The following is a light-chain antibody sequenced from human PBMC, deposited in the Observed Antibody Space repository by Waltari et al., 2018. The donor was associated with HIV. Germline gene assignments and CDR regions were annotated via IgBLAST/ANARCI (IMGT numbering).Light chain of an antibody. CDR2: EDN. CDR1: SSDIGSYNL. J-gene: IGLJ2*01. Sequence: QSAPTQPASVSGSPGQSITISCTGTSSDIGSYNLVSWYQHHPGQAPRLIIDEDNRRPSGVSHRFSGSKTGNTASLTISGLQADDEADYSCCSYTPINTFGIFGGGTKVTVL. CDR3: CSYTPINTFGI. V-gene: IGLV2-23*02.